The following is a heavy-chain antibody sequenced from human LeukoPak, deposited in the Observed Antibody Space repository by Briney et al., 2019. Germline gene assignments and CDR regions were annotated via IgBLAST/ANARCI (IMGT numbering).Heavy chain of an antibody. Sequence: GGSLRLSCAASGFTFSTYWMHWVRQAPGKGLVWVSRISSDGSITGYADSVKGRFTISRDNAKNSLYLQMNSLRAEDTAVYYCATSSHGYSSGWYHPPIDYWGQGTLVTVSS. CDR1: GFTFSTYW. CDR3: ATSSHGYSSGWYHPPIDY. D-gene: IGHD6-19*01. CDR2: ISSDGSIT. J-gene: IGHJ4*02. V-gene: IGHV3-74*01.